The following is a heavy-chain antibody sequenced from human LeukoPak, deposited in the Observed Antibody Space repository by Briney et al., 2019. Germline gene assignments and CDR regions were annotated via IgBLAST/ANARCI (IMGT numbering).Heavy chain of an antibody. CDR3: AKGGGDARYYFDY. CDR2: IGGGGGNT. Sequence: GGSLRLSCAASGFTFTNYAMTWVRQAPGKGLEWVSAIGGGGGNTNYADSVRGRFTISRDSSKNTLYLEMNSLRAEDTAVYYCAKGGGDARYYFDYWGQGTLVTVSS. V-gene: IGHV3-23*01. J-gene: IGHJ4*02. D-gene: IGHD3-10*01. CDR1: GFTFTNYA.